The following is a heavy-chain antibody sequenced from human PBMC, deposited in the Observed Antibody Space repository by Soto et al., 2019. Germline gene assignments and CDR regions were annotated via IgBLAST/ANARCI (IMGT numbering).Heavy chain of an antibody. Sequence: ASVKVSCKASGYSFTTHAMHCVLQSPLQSLEWMGWINGGTGQTKHSQRFQGRVNITRDTSASTAYMELSSLRSEDTAVYYCARGKGMEENYYYYDMDVWGQGTTVTVSS. J-gene: IGHJ6*02. D-gene: IGHD1-1*01. V-gene: IGHV1-3*01. CDR3: ARGKGMEENYYYYDMDV. CDR1: GYSFTTHA. CDR2: INGGTGQT.